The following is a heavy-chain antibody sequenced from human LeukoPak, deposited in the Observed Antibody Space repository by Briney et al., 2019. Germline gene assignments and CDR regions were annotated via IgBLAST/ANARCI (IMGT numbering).Heavy chain of an antibody. D-gene: IGHD3-16*02. J-gene: IGHJ4*02. Sequence: PGGSLRLSCAASGFTVSSNYMSWVRQAPGKGLEWVSAISGSGGSTYYADSVKGRFTISRDNSKNTLYLQMNSLRAEDTAVYYCAKVQDDYVWGSYRYGFDYWGQGTLVTVSS. CDR1: GFTVSSNY. CDR2: ISGSGGST. V-gene: IGHV3-23*01. CDR3: AKVQDDYVWGSYRYGFDY.